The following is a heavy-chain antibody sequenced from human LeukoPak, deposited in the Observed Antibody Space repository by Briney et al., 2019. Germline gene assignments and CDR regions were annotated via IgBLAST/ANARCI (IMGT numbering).Heavy chain of an antibody. CDR1: GGSISSYY. J-gene: IGHJ4*02. D-gene: IGHD3-10*01. CDR3: ARIHRDSGSPTWFY. Sequence: SETLSLTCTVSGGSISSYYWSWIRQPPGKGLEWIGYIYYSGSTYYNPSLKSRVTISVDTSKNQSSLKLSSVTAADTAVYYCARIHRDSGSPTWFYWGQGTLVTVSS. V-gene: IGHV4-59*12. CDR2: IYYSGST.